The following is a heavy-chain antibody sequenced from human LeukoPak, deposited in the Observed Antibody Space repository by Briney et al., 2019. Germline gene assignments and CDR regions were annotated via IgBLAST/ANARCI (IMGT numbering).Heavy chain of an antibody. CDR1: GGTFSSYT. V-gene: IGHV1-69*02. D-gene: IGHD3-10*01. CDR3: AHSGSYYQYYYGMDV. J-gene: IGHJ6*02. CDR2: IIPILGIA. Sequence: ASVKVSCKASGGTFSSYTISWVRQAPGQGLEWMGRIIPILGIANYAQKFQGRVTNTADKSTSTAYMELSSLRSEDTAVYYCAHSGSYYQYYYGMDVWGQGTTVTVSS.